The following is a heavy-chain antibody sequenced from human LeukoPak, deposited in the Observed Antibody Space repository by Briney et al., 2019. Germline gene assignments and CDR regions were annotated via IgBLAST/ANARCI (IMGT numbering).Heavy chain of an antibody. Sequence: PGGSLRLSCAASGFTFSIYAMSWVRQAPGKGLEWVGRIKSKTDGGTIDYAAPVKGRFTISRDDSKNTLYLQMNSLKTEDTAVYYCTTAPTTHGDDYYYGMDVWGQGTTVTVSS. D-gene: IGHD4-17*01. V-gene: IGHV3-15*01. CDR2: IKSKTDGGTI. CDR1: GFTFSIYA. J-gene: IGHJ6*02. CDR3: TTAPTTHGDDYYYGMDV.